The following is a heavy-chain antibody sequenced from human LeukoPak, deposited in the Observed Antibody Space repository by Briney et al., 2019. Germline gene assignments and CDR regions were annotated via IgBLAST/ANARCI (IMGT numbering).Heavy chain of an antibody. J-gene: IGHJ4*02. D-gene: IGHD6-19*01. Sequence: ASVNDSCMASRYTYAAYGINWVRQAPGQGLEWMGWISTYNGNTYYAHKFQGRVTLTTDTSTSTAYMELRSLRSDDTAVYYCARGVAVADEYYVDYWIQGTLVTVSS. CDR2: ISTYNGNT. CDR1: RYTYAAYG. CDR3: ARGVAVADEYYVDY. V-gene: IGHV1-18*01.